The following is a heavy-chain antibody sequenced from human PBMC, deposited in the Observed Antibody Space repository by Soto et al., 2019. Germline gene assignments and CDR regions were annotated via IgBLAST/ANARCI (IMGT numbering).Heavy chain of an antibody. Sequence: ASVKVSCKASGYTFTSYYMHWVRQAPGQGLEWMGIINPYGGSTNYAQKLQGRVTMTTDTSTSTVYMELRSLRSDDTAVYYCARDDLRSYYYGSGSYYNKGPYFDYWGQGTLVTVSS. V-gene: IGHV1-46*01. D-gene: IGHD3-10*01. J-gene: IGHJ4*02. CDR3: ARDDLRSYYYGSGSYYNKGPYFDY. CDR2: INPYGGST. CDR1: GYTFTSYY.